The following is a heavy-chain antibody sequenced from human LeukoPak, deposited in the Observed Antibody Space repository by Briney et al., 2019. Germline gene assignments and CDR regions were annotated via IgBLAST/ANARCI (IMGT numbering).Heavy chain of an antibody. D-gene: IGHD6-13*01. Sequence: SETLSLTCAVYGGSFSGYYWSWIRQPPGKGLEWIGEINHSGSTSYNPSLKSRVTISVDTSKNQFSLKLSSVTAADTAVYYCARAKRLQLVLGNWFDPWGQGTLVTVSS. V-gene: IGHV4-34*01. J-gene: IGHJ5*02. CDR1: GGSFSGYY. CDR2: INHSGST. CDR3: ARAKRLQLVLGNWFDP.